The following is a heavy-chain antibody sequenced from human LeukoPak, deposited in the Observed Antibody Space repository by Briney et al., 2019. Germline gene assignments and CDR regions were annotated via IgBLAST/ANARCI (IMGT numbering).Heavy chain of an antibody. Sequence: SQTLSLTCTVSGGSISSGGYYWSWIRQHPGKGLEWIGYIYYSGSTYHNPSLKSRVTISVDTSKNQFSLKLSSVTAADTAVYYCARAGYCSSTSCSSGGNWFDPWGQGTLVTVSS. V-gene: IGHV4-31*03. CDR2: IYYSGST. CDR3: ARAGYCSSTSCSSGGNWFDP. D-gene: IGHD2-2*01. J-gene: IGHJ5*02. CDR1: GGSISSGGYY.